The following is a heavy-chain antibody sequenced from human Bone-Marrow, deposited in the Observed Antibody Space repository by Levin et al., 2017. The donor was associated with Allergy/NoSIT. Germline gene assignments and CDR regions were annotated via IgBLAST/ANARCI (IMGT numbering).Heavy chain of an antibody. V-gene: IGHV4-31*03. CDR3: AKGSGGSLVVFDY. CDR2: IQYSGST. CDR1: GGSISSGNYY. Sequence: SETLSLTCSVSGGSISSGNYYWNWIRQHPGKGLEWIGYIQYSGSTYYNPSLKSRVTMSLDTSKNHFSLKLSSVTAADMAVYYCAKGSGGSLVVFDYWGQGTLVTVSS. D-gene: IGHD2-15*01. J-gene: IGHJ4*02.